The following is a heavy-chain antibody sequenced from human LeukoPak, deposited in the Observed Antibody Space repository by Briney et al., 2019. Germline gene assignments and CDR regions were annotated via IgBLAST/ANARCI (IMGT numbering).Heavy chain of an antibody. CDR1: GYTFTSYG. CDR3: ARVVTYYYGSGSYYVVYFDY. D-gene: IGHD3-10*01. CDR2: ISAYNGNT. J-gene: IGHJ4*02. Sequence: ASVKVSCKASGYTFTSYGISWVRQAPGQGLEWMGWISAYNGNTNYAQKLQGRVIMTTDTSTSTAYMELRSLRSDDTAVYYCARVVTYYYGSGSYYVVYFDYWGQGTLVTVSS. V-gene: IGHV1-18*01.